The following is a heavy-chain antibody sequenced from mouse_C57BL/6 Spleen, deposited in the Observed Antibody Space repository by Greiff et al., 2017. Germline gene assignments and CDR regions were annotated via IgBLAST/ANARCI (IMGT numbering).Heavy chain of an antibody. CDR3: ANGAYYYGSSSWFAY. J-gene: IGHJ3*01. CDR1: GYAFSSYW. D-gene: IGHD1-1*01. CDR2: IYPGDGDT. Sequence: VQLVESGAELVKPGASVKISCKASGYAFSSYWMNWVKQRPGKGLEWIGQIYPGDGDTNYNGKFKGKATLTADKSSSTAYMQLSSLTSEDSAVYFCANGAYYYGSSSWFAYWGQGTLVTVSA. V-gene: IGHV1-80*01.